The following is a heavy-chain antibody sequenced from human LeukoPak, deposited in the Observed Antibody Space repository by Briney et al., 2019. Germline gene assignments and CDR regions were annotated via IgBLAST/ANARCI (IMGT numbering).Heavy chain of an antibody. Sequence: GGSLRLSCAASGFSFRNYWMGWVRQAPGKGLEWVANTKPDGSAEYYADSVRGRFTASRDNANNLLYLQMDRLRAEDTAVYYCARDGGLHTNFDYWGQGTLLTVSS. CDR3: ARDGGLHTNFDY. J-gene: IGHJ4*02. CDR2: TKPDGSAE. CDR1: GFSFRNYW. D-gene: IGHD2-15*01. V-gene: IGHV3-7*01.